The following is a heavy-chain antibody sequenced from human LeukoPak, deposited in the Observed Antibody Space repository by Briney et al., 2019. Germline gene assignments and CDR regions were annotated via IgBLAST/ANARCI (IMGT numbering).Heavy chain of an antibody. CDR2: IYYSGST. D-gene: IGHD3-22*01. Sequence: SSETLSLTCTVSGGSISSYYWSWIRQPPWKGLEWIGYIYYSGSTNYNPSPKSRVTISVDTSKNQFSLKLSSVTAADTAVYYCAREKIVVVTAFDIRGQGTMVTVSS. V-gene: IGHV4-59*12. CDR1: GGSISSYY. CDR3: AREKIVVVTAFDI. J-gene: IGHJ3*02.